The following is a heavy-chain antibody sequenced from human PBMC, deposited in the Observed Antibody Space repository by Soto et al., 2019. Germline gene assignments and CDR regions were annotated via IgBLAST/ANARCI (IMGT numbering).Heavy chain of an antibody. Sequence: GGSLRLSCAASGFIFITYSMNWVRQAPGRGLEWVSSISSSSSYIYYADSVKGRFTISRDNARNSLYLQMNSLRAEDTAVYYCARETYTRPQYYFDNWGQGTLVTVSS. J-gene: IGHJ4*02. D-gene: IGHD2-2*01. CDR1: GFIFITYS. CDR2: ISSSSSYI. CDR3: ARETYTRPQYYFDN. V-gene: IGHV3-21*01.